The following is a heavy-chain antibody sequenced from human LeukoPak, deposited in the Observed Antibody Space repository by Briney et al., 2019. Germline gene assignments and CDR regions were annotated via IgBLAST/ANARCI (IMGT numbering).Heavy chain of an antibody. CDR3: ARLQYSSSWYYFDY. CDR1: GGSISSYY. J-gene: IGHJ4*02. CDR2: IYTSGST. D-gene: IGHD6-13*01. Sequence: PSETLSLTCTVSGGSISSYYWSWIRQPAGKGLEWIGRIYTSGSTNYNPSLKSRVTMSVDTSKNQFSLKLSSVTAADTAVYYCARLQYSSSWYYFDYWGQGTLVTVSS. V-gene: IGHV4-4*07.